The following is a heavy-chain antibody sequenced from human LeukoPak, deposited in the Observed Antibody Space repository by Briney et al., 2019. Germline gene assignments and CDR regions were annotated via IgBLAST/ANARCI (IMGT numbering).Heavy chain of an antibody. CDR1: GFTFSSYS. D-gene: IGHD3-10*01. V-gene: IGHV3-21*01. CDR2: ISSSSSYI. CDR3: ARGRRGVSYYYYYMDV. Sequence: GPLRLSCAASGFTFSSYSMNWVRQAPGKGLEWVSSISSSSSYIYYADSVKGRFTISRDNAKNSLYLQMNSLRAEDTAVYYCARGRRGVSYYYYYMDVWGKGTTVTVSS. J-gene: IGHJ6*03.